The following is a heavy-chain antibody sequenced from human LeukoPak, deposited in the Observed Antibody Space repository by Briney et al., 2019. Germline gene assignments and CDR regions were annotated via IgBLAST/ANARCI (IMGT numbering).Heavy chain of an antibody. Sequence: SETLSLTCAVSGGSFSTYYWSWIRQPPGKGLEWIGFIYYTGTTNYNPSLKSRVTISVDTSKKQFSLKLSSVTAADTAVYYCARAGANGIEAAGSLRYWGQGTLVTVSS. CDR2: IYYTGTT. CDR3: ARAGANGIEAAGSLRY. D-gene: IGHD6-13*01. CDR1: GGSFSTYY. J-gene: IGHJ4*02. V-gene: IGHV4-59*01.